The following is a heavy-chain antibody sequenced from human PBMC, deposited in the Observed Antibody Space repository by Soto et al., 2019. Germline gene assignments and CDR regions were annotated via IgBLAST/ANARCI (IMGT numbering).Heavy chain of an antibody. CDR2: IYYSGST. CDR3: ARDLRDEYRSSSPSSWFDP. V-gene: IGHV4-59*01. CDR1: GGSISSYY. D-gene: IGHD6-6*01. J-gene: IGHJ5*02. Sequence: SETLSLTCTVSGGSISSYYWSWIRQPPGKGLEWIGYIYYSGSTNYNPSLKSRVTISVDTSKNQFSLKLSSVTAADTAVYYCARDLRDEYRSSSPSSWFDPWGQGTLVTVSS.